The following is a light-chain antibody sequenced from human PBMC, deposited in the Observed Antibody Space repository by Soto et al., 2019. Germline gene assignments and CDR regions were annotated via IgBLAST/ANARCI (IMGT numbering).Light chain of an antibody. CDR2: SNT. CDR1: SSNVGSNT. Sequence: QAVVTQPPSASGTPGQRVTISCSGSSSNVGSNTVNWYQQLPGTAPKLLIYSNTQRPSGVPDRFSGSKSATSASLAISGLQSEDEADYSCAAWDDSLNGYVFGTGTKLTVL. J-gene: IGLJ1*01. CDR3: AAWDDSLNGYV. V-gene: IGLV1-44*01.